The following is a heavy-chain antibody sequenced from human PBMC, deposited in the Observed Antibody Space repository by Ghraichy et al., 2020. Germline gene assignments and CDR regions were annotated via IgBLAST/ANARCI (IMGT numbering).Heavy chain of an antibody. J-gene: IGHJ3*02. CDR3: ARHISAAFDI. Sequence: SQTLSLTCAVSGGSLSGYWSWIRQSPWEGLEWIGEIHHSGNTIYNPSLKSRVTISIDTSKNQFSLKLNSVTAADTAVYHCARHISAAFDIWGQGTVVTVSS. CDR2: IHHSGNT. CDR1: GGSLSGY. D-gene: IGHD1-14*01. V-gene: IGHV4-34*01.